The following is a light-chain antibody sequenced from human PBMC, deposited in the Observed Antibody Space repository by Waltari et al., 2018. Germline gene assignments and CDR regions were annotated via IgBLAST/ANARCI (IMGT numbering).Light chain of an antibody. J-gene: IGLJ3*02. CDR1: SRDVGNYNR. V-gene: IGLV2-18*02. Sequence: QSALTQPPSVSGSPGQSVTIACTGTSRDVGNYNRVSWYQQPPGQAPKLMIDEVSNRPSGVPDRFSGSKSGNTASLTISGLQAEDEADYYCSSYTTSRTLVFGGGTKLTVL. CDR2: EVS. CDR3: SSYTTSRTLV.